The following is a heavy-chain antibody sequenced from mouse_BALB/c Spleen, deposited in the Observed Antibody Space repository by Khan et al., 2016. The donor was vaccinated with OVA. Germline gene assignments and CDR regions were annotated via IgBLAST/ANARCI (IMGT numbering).Heavy chain of an antibody. V-gene: IGHV2-6-5*01. CDR2: IWGGGST. CDR1: GFSLTDYG. Sequence: QVQLKQSGPGLVAPSQSLSITCTVSGFSLTDYGVSWIRQPPGKGLEWLGVIWGGGSTYYNSALKSRLSISKDNSKSQVFLKMSSLQTDDTAMYYCTKGVWSYYYALDYWGQGTSVTVSS. J-gene: IGHJ4*01. CDR3: TKGVWSYYYALDY.